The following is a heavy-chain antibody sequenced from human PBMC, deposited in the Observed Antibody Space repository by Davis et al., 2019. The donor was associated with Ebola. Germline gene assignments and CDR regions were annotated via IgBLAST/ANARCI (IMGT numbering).Heavy chain of an antibody. Sequence: GESLKISCAVSGFTFGSYAMSWVRQPPGKGLEWVSGINGPGDAHYADSVKGQFTVSRDDSNSIFYMQLNSLRAEDSAIYYCARGSHTGSFSELTNWGQGTLVTVSS. V-gene: IGHV3-23*01. CDR2: INGPGDA. CDR3: ARGSHTGSFSELTN. D-gene: IGHD3-10*01. CDR1: GFTFGSYA. J-gene: IGHJ4*02.